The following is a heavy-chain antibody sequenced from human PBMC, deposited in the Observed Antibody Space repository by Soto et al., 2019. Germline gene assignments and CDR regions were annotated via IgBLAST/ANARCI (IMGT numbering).Heavy chain of an antibody. CDR1: GFTFDDYT. J-gene: IGHJ3*01. Sequence: PGGSLRLSCAASGFTFDDYTMHWVRQRPGKGLEWVSLVSWDSGNRIYADSVQGRFTISRDNSNSSLFLQMNSLRTEDTAVYFCVKGASGAGFVFDLWDLGTTVTVSS. CDR2: VSWDSGNR. CDR3: VKGASGAGFVFDL. D-gene: IGHD3-16*01. V-gene: IGHV3-43*01.